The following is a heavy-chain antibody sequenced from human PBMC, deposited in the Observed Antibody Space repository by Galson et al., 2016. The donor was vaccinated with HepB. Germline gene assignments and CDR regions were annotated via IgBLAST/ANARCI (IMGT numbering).Heavy chain of an antibody. D-gene: IGHD6-19*01. CDR1: GFSFNSYG. J-gene: IGHJ6*02. V-gene: IGHV3-33*06. CDR2: IWHDGSNK. Sequence: SLRLSCVASGFSFNSYGMHWVRQAPDKGLEWVAFIWHDGSNKYYADSVKGRFTISRDNSKNTLYLQMNSLRAEDTAVYHCAKDHSSGWYKYYHGMDVWGQGTTVTV. CDR3: AKDHSSGWYKYYHGMDV.